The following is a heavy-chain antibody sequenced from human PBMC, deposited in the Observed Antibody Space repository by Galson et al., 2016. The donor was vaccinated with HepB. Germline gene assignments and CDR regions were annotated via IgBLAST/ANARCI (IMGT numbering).Heavy chain of an antibody. Sequence: SLRLSCAVSGFTVSTYYMSWVRQAPGKGLEWVSVIYTDGETHFADSVKGRFAISRDNAKNSLYLQMNSLRAEGTAVYYCARDLDVEESSGWYDAFDLWGQGTGVTVSS. CDR2: IYTDGET. D-gene: IGHD6-19*01. CDR1: GFTVSTYY. V-gene: IGHV3-53*01. J-gene: IGHJ3*01. CDR3: ARDLDVEESSGWYDAFDL.